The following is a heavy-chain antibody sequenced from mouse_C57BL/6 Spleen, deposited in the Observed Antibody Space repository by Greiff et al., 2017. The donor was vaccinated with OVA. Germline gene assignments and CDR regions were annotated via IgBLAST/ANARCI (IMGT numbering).Heavy chain of an antibody. CDR3: ARYYDGHAMDY. CDR1: GYAFSSYW. Sequence: QVQLQQSGAELVKPGASVKISCKASGYAFSSYWMNWVKQRPGEGLEWIGQIYPGDGDTNYNGKFKGKATLTADKSSSTSYMQLSILTSEDSAVYFCARYYDGHAMDYWGQGTSVTVSS. J-gene: IGHJ4*01. CDR2: IYPGDGDT. D-gene: IGHD1-1*01. V-gene: IGHV1-80*01.